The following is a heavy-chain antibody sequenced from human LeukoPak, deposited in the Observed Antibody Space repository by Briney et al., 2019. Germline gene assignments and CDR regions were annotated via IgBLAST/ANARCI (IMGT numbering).Heavy chain of an antibody. V-gene: IGHV1-69*06. D-gene: IGHD3-22*01. CDR2: IIPIFGTA. CDR3: ARDAAGEGRLVITWFDP. CDR1: GGTFSNYA. Sequence: SVKVSCKASGGTFSNYAISWVRQAPGQGLEWMGGIIPIFGTANYAQKFRGRVTITADKSTRTAYMELSSLRSEDTAVYYCARDAAGEGRLVITWFDPWGQGTLVTVSS. J-gene: IGHJ5*02.